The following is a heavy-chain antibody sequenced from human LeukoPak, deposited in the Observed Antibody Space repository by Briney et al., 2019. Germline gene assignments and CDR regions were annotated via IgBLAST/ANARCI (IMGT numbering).Heavy chain of an antibody. V-gene: IGHV1-69*08. CDR3: AEDHCTGDNCYHAH. D-gene: IGHD2-15*01. Sequence: SVKVSCKASGGTLSNNPISWLRQVPGQRLQWMGNISPLIGTTLYTQELQGRVTITTVKSASTSYMDLYSLTSDDTAVYYCAEDHCTGDNCYHAHWGQGTLVTVSS. J-gene: IGHJ4*02. CDR1: GGTLSNNP. CDR2: ISPLIGTT.